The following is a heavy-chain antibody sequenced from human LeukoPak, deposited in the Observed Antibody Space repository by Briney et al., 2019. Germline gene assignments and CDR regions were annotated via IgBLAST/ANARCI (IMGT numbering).Heavy chain of an antibody. CDR3: ARGSGAPGSSWYSRSPYWYLDL. CDR2: INPSGGST. J-gene: IGHJ2*01. D-gene: IGHD6-13*01. CDR1: GYTFTSYY. V-gene: IGHV1-46*01. Sequence: ASVKVSCKASGYTFTSYYMHWVRQAPGQGLEWMGIINPSGGSTSYAQKFQGRVTMTRDTSTSTVYMELSSLRSEDTAVYYCARGSGAPGSSWYSRSPYWYLDLWGRGTLVTVSS.